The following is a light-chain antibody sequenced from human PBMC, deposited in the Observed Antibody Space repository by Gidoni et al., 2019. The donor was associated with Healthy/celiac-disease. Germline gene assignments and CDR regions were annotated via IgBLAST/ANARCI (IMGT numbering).Light chain of an antibody. J-gene: IGKJ4*01. CDR2: DAS. CDR1: QSVSSY. Sequence: DIVLPQSPATLSLSPGERATLSCRASQSVSSYLAWYQQKPGQAPRLLIYDASNRATGIPARFSGSGSGTDFTLTISSLEPEDFAVYYCQQRSNWPPFTFGGGTKVEIK. CDR3: QQRSNWPPFT. V-gene: IGKV3-11*01.